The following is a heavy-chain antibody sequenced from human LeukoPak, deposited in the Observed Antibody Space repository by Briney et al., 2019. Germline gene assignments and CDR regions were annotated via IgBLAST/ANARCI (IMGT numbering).Heavy chain of an antibody. CDR1: GFTFSSYS. V-gene: IGHV3-21*01. CDR2: ISSSSSYI. Sequence: GGSLRLSCAASGFTFSSYSMNWVRQAPGKGLEWVSSISSSSSYIYYADSVKGRFTISRDNAKNSLYLQMNSLRAEDTAVYYCARGIEFSSSFDYWGQGTLVTVSS. D-gene: IGHD6-6*01. CDR3: ARGIEFSSSFDY. J-gene: IGHJ4*02.